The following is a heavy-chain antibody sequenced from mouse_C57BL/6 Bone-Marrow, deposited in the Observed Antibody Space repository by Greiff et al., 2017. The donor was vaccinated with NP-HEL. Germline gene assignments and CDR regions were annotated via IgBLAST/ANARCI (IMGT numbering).Heavy chain of an antibody. V-gene: IGHV1-82*01. CDR1: GYAFSSSW. J-gene: IGHJ3*01. Sequence: QVQLQQSGPELVKPGASVKISCKASGYAFSSSWMNWVKQRPGKGLEWIGRIYPGDGDTNYNGKFKGKATLTADKSSSTAYMQLSSLTSEDSAVYFCARSNSNYSFAYWGQGTLVTVSA. D-gene: IGHD2-5*01. CDR2: IYPGDGDT. CDR3: ARSNSNYSFAY.